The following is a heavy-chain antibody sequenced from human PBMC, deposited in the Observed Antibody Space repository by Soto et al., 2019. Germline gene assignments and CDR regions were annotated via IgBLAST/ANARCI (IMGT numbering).Heavy chain of an antibody. D-gene: IGHD3-3*01. Sequence: QVQLVQSGAEVKKPGSSVKVSCKASGGTFSSYAISWVRQAPGQGLEWMGGIIPIFGTANYAQKFQGRVTITADESTSTAYMELSSLRSEDTAVYYCARVGEGFGVVTDEGVNFDYWGQGTLVTVSS. CDR1: GGTFSSYA. V-gene: IGHV1-69*01. CDR2: IIPIFGTA. J-gene: IGHJ4*02. CDR3: ARVGEGFGVVTDEGVNFDY.